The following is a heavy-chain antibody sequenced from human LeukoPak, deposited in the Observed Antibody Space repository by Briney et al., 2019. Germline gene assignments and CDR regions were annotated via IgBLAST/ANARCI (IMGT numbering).Heavy chain of an antibody. J-gene: IGHJ4*02. D-gene: IGHD2-2*01. CDR3: ARRGSYCSSTSCYATLDY. CDR2: INAGNGNT. V-gene: IGHV1-3*01. CDR1: GYTFTSYA. Sequence: ASVKVSCKASGYTFTSYAMHWVRQAPGQRLEWMGWINAGNGNTKYSQKFQGRVTITRDTSASIAYMELSSLRSEDTAVYYCARRGSYCSSTSCYATLDYWGQGTLVTVSS.